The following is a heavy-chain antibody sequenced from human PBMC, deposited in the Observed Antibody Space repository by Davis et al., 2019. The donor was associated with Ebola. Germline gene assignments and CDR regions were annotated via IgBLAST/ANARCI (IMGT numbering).Heavy chain of an antibody. CDR2: ISAYNGNT. J-gene: IGHJ4*02. V-gene: IGHV1-18*04. CDR3: AREGTYYDILTGYNGADY. CDR1: GYTFNSYY. D-gene: IGHD3-9*01. Sequence: ASVKVSCKASGYTFNSYYIHWVRQAPGQGLEWMGWISAYNGNTNYAQKLQGRVTMTTDTSTSTAYMELRSLRSDDTAVYYCAREGTYYDILTGYNGADYWGQGTLVTVSS.